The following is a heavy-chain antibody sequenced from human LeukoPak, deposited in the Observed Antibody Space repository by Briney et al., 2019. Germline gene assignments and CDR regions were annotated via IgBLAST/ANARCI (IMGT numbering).Heavy chain of an antibody. J-gene: IGHJ5*02. V-gene: IGHV4-34*01. CDR1: GGSFSGYY. D-gene: IGHD6-6*01. Sequence: SETLSLTCAVYGGSFSGYYWSWIRQPPGKGLEWIGEINHSGSTNYNPSLKSRVTISVDTSKNQFSLKLSSVTAADTAVYYCATRPYIAARRVGWFDPWGQGTLVTVSS. CDR3: ATRPYIAARRVGWFDP. CDR2: INHSGST.